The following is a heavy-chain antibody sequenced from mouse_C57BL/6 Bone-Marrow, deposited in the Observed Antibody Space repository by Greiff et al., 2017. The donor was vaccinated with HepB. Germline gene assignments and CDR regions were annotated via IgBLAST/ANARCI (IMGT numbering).Heavy chain of an antibody. D-gene: IGHD2-1*01. J-gene: IGHJ2*01. Sequence: QVQLQQSGPELVKPGASVKISCKASGYAFSSSWMNWVKQRPGKGLEWIGRIYPGDGDTNYNGKFKGKATLTADKSSSTAYMQLSSLTSEDSAVYVCASRGNCYLDYWGQGTTLTVSS. CDR1: GYAFSSSW. V-gene: IGHV1-82*01. CDR3: ASRGNCYLDY. CDR2: IYPGDGDT.